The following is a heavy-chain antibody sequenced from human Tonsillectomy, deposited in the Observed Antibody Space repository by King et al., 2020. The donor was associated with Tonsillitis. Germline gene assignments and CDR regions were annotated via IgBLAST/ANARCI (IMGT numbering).Heavy chain of an antibody. Sequence: HVQLQESGPGLVKPSETLSLTCTVSGVSISSYYWSWIRQPPGKGLEWIGYIYYSGSTNYNPSLKSRVTISVDTSKNQFSLKLSSVTAADTAVYYCASSFSGYDYDYYYGMDVCGQGTTVTVSS. CDR1: GVSISSYY. V-gene: IGHV4-59*01. CDR3: ASSFSGYDYDYYYGMDV. D-gene: IGHD5-12*01. CDR2: IYYSGST. J-gene: IGHJ6*02.